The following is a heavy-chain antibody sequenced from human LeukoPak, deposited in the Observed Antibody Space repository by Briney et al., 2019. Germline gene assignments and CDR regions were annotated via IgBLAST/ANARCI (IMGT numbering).Heavy chain of an antibody. CDR2: IKQDGSEK. J-gene: IGHJ4*02. D-gene: IGHD2-2*01. CDR3: ARVRVVPAAYFDY. V-gene: IGHV3-7*03. CDR1: GFTFSNYR. Sequence: PGGSLRLSCVASGFTFSNYRMSWVRQAPGKGLEWVANIKQDGSEKYYVDSVRGRFTISRDNPKNSLFLQMNSLRAEDTAVYFCARVRVVPAAYFDYWGQGTLVTVSS.